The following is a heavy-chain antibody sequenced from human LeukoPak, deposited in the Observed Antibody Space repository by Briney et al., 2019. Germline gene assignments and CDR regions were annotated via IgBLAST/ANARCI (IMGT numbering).Heavy chain of an antibody. V-gene: IGHV1-18*04. CDR1: GYTFTGYY. CDR2: INPYNGNT. CDR3: ARDQELYYFDY. J-gene: IGHJ4*02. D-gene: IGHD1-26*01. Sequence: ASVKVSCEASGYTFTGYYMHWVRQAPGQGLEWMGRINPYNGNTNYAQKLQGRVTMTTDTSTSTAYMELRSLRSDDTAVYYCARDQELYYFDYWGQGTLVTVSS.